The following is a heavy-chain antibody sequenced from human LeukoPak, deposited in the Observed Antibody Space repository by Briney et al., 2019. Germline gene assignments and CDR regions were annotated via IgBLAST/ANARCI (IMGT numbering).Heavy chain of an antibody. Sequence: GGSLRLSCAASGFTFSSYGMHWVRQAPGKGLEWVAVISYDGSNKYYADSVKGRFTISRDNSKNTLYLQMNSLRAEDTAVYYCAKYYYGSGSLSFFDYWGQGTLVTVSS. CDR1: GFTFSSYG. D-gene: IGHD3-10*01. V-gene: IGHV3-30*18. CDR2: ISYDGSNK. J-gene: IGHJ4*02. CDR3: AKYYYGSGSLSFFDY.